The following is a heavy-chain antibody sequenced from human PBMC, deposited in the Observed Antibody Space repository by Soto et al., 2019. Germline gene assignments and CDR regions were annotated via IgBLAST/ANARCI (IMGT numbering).Heavy chain of an antibody. V-gene: IGHV1-3*01. J-gene: IGHJ6*02. CDR3: ARLVVRAKFYYGMDV. D-gene: IGHD3-10*01. CDR2: INAGNGNT. Sequence: ASVKVSCKASGYTFTSYAMHWVRQAPGQRLEWMGRINAGNGNTKYSQKFQGRVTITRDTSASTAYMELSSLRSEDTAVYYCARLVVRAKFYYGMDVWGQGTTVTVSS. CDR1: GYTFTSYA.